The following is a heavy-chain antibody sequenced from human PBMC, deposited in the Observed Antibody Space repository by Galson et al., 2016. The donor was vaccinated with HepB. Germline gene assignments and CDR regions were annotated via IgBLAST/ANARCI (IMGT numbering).Heavy chain of an antibody. J-gene: IGHJ4*02. CDR3: ATGGHFYDSSGYFL. CDR2: MSGTGRTS. D-gene: IGHD3-22*01. CDR1: AFTLTNYA. Sequence: SLRLSCAASAFTLTNYAMTWVRQAPGKGLEWVSSMSGTGRTSYYADSVRGRLTLSRDNSKNTLFLQMSSLRAEDTAVYYCATGGHFYDSSGYFLWGQGTLVTVSS. V-gene: IGHV3-23*01.